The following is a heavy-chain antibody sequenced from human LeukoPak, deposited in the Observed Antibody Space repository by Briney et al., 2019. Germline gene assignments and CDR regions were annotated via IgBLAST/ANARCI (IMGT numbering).Heavy chain of an antibody. D-gene: IGHD2-21*01. J-gene: IGHJ4*02. Sequence: PGGSLRLSCVASGFTFSSYAMSWVRQAPGNGLEWVSTISGSGDGTYHADSVKGRFTISRDNSKDTLFLQMNSLRAEDTALYYCAKYCGGGRSADDYWGQGTLVTVSS. CDR3: AKYCGGGRSADDY. CDR2: ISGSGDGT. CDR1: GFTFSSYA. V-gene: IGHV3-23*01.